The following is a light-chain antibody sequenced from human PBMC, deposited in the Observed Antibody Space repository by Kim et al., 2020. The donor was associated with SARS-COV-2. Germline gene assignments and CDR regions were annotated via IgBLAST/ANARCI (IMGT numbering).Light chain of an antibody. CDR2: RNY. V-gene: IGLV1-47*01. Sequence: GQRVTISCSGSNSNIGKDYVSWYQQLPRTAPKLLICRNYQRPSGVPDRFSGSKSGTSASLAISGLRSEDEADYYCAAWDARLRGWVFGGGTQLTVL. J-gene: IGLJ3*02. CDR1: NSNIGKDY. CDR3: AAWDARLRGWV.